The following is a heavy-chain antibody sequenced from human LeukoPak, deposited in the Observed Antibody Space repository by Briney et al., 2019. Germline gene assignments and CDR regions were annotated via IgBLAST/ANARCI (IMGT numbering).Heavy chain of an antibody. Sequence: GGSLRLSCAASGFTFSSYWMHWVRQAPGKGLVWVSRINTDGSSTSYADSVKGRFTISRDNAKNTLCLQMNSLRAEDTAVYYCARDGERIRPGYYFQHWGQGTLVTVSS. V-gene: IGHV3-74*01. CDR2: INTDGSST. CDR1: GFTFSSYW. D-gene: IGHD2-15*01. CDR3: ARDGERIRPGYYFQH. J-gene: IGHJ1*01.